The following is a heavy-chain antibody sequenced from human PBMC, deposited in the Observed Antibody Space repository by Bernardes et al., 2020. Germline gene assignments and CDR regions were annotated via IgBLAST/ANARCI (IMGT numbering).Heavy chain of an antibody. CDR2: ISAYNGNT. D-gene: IGHD3-9*01. V-gene: IGHV1-18*01. J-gene: IGHJ4*02. Sequence: ASVKVSCKASGYTFTSYGIIWVRQAPGQGLEWMGWISAYNGNTNYAQKLQGRVTMTTDTSTSTAYMELRSLRSDDTAVYYCARDAPYYDILTGSPHGVIDYWGQGTLVTVSS. CDR3: ARDAPYYDILTGSPHGVIDY. CDR1: GYTFTSYG.